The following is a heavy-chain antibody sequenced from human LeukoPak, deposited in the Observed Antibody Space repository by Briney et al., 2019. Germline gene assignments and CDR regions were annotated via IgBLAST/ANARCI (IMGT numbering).Heavy chain of an antibody. Sequence: SETLSLTCAVSGASITSGPYYWGWIRQPPGMGLDWIGSISYSGTTYYHPSLRSRVTISVDTSKSQFSLRLNSVTAVDTAVYYCIPYYYDTNRGWYFDLWGRGTLVTVSS. CDR1: GASITSGPYY. CDR2: ISYSGTT. CDR3: IPYYYDTNRGWYFDL. J-gene: IGHJ2*01. V-gene: IGHV4-39*01. D-gene: IGHD3-22*01.